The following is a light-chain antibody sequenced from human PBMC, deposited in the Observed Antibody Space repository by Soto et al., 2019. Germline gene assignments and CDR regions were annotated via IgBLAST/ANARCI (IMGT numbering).Light chain of an antibody. CDR1: TSSIGSNY. CDR2: RNN. V-gene: IGLV1-47*01. Sequence: QSVLTQPPSASGTPGQGVTISCSGSTSSIGSNYVYWYQQLPGTAPILLIYRNNQRPSAVPDRFSGSKSGTSASLAISGLRSDDEADYFCAAWDDSLNGFYVFGTGTKVTVL. J-gene: IGLJ1*01. CDR3: AAWDDSLNGFYV.